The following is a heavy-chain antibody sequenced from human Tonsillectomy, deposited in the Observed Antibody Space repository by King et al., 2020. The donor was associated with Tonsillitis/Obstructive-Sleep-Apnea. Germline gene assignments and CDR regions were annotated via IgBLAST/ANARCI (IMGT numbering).Heavy chain of an antibody. V-gene: IGHV1-2*06. J-gene: IGHJ3*02. CDR1: GYTFTGFY. Sequence: QLVQSGAEVKKPGASVKVSCKASGYTFTGFYMNWVRQAPGQGLEWMGRINPNSGGTNYAQKFQGRVAMTRDTSISTVYMELSRLRSDDTAVYFCARSRNYAATMVQGLIIQDVFDIWGQGTMVTVSS. CDR3: ARSRNYAATMVQGLIIQDVFDI. D-gene: IGHD3-10*01. CDR2: INPNSGGT.